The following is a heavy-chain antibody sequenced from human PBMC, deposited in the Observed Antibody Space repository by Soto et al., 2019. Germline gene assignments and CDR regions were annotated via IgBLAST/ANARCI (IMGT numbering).Heavy chain of an antibody. V-gene: IGHV3-9*01. D-gene: IGHD3-3*01. CDR1: GFSFEDSA. CDR3: AYGFFGVPSNFEY. J-gene: IGHJ4*02. CDR2: ISGNSVTL. Sequence: EVQLVESGGGLIQAGGSLRLSCAASGFSFEDSAIHWVRQAPGQGLEWVSGISGNSVTLGYADSVKGRFTISRDNAKNSLYLQTNDLRVEYSAMYYCAYGFFGVPSNFEYWGQGTLVTVSS.